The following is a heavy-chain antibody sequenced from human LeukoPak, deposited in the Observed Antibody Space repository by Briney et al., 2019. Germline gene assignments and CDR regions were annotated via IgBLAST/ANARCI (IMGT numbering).Heavy chain of an antibody. CDR2: INHSGST. V-gene: IGHV4-34*01. CDR3: ARGAPNDYGDYGDHWYFDL. Sequence: SETLSLTCAVYGGSFSGYYWSWIRQPPGKGLEWSGEINHSGSTNYNPSLKSRVTISVDTSKNQFSLKLSSVTAADTAVYYCARGAPNDYGDYGDHWYFDLWGRGTLVTVSS. J-gene: IGHJ2*01. CDR1: GGSFSGYY. D-gene: IGHD4-17*01.